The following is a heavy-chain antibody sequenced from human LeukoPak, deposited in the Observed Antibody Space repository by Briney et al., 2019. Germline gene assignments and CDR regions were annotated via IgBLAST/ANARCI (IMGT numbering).Heavy chain of an antibody. V-gene: IGHV3-74*01. CDR3: AKDTIQEPTLRYFDWLLYAPDY. Sequence: PGGSLRLSCAASGNYWMHWVRQVPGKGLVWVSHINSDGSWTSYADSVKGRFTISKGNAKNTVYLQMNSLRAEDTAVYYCAKDTIQEPTLRYFDWLLYAPDYWGQGTLVTVSS. CDR1: GNYW. CDR2: INSDGSWT. J-gene: IGHJ4*02. D-gene: IGHD3-9*01.